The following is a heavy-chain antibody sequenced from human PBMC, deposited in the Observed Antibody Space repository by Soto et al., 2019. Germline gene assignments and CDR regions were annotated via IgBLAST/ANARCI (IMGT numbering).Heavy chain of an antibody. V-gene: IGHV3-33*01. CDR3: ARDRRSLEISHYYYYMDV. D-gene: IGHD3-16*02. J-gene: IGHJ6*03. Sequence: GGSLRLSCAASGFTFSSYGMHWVRQAPGKGLEWVAVIWYDGSNKYYADSVKGRFTISRDNSKNSLYLQMNSLRAEDTAVYYCARDRRSLEISHYYYYMDVWGKGTTVTVSS. CDR2: IWYDGSNK. CDR1: GFTFSSYG.